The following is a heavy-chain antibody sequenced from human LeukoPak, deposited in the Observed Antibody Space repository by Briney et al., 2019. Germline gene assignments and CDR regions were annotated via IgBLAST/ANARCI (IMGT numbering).Heavy chain of an antibody. CDR3: AKSNGALDY. CDR2: INPNSGGT. CDR1: GYTFTGYY. J-gene: IGHJ4*02. D-gene: IGHD2-8*01. Sequence: SVKVSCQASGYTFTGYYIHWVRQAPGKGLEWLGWINPNSGGTKYAQKFQGGVTMNRDTSISTAYMELSTLRSDDTAVYYCAKSNGALDYWGQGTLVTVSS. V-gene: IGHV1-2*02.